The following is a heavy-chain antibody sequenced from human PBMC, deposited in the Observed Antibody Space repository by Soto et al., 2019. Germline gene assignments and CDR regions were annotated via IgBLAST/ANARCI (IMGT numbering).Heavy chain of an antibody. J-gene: IGHJ4*02. D-gene: IGHD6-19*01. Sequence: QVQLVQSGAEVKKPGSSVKVSCKASGGTFSSYAISWVRQAPGQGLEWMGGIIPIFGTANYAQKFQGRVTITADESTSTAYMGLSSLRSEDTAVYYCARGGIAVVGTPFYFDYWGQGTLVTVSS. CDR2: IIPIFGTA. V-gene: IGHV1-69*01. CDR1: GGTFSSYA. CDR3: ARGGIAVVGTPFYFDY.